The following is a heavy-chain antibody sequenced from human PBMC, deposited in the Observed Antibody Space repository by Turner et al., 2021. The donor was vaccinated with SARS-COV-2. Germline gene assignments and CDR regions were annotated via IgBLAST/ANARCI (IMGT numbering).Heavy chain of an antibody. Sequence: QVQLVQSGAEVKKPGASVKVSCKASGYNFNNYDINWVRQASGQGLEWLGWMNPKTGNTGYAQKFQARVTMTRNTSISAAYLELSSLRSEDTAIYYCARTITIFVGMDVWGQGTTVTVPS. CDR2: MNPKTGNT. CDR3: ARTITIFVGMDV. D-gene: IGHD3-3*01. V-gene: IGHV1-8*01. CDR1: GYNFNNYD. J-gene: IGHJ6*02.